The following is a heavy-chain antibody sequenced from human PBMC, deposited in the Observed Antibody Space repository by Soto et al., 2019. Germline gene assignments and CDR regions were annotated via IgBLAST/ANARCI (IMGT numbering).Heavy chain of an antibody. CDR1: GYSTSSGYY. V-gene: IGHV4-38-2*01. CDR2: IYRSGSA. CDR3: ARVGDGYNYVDY. D-gene: IGHD1-26*01. J-gene: IGHJ4*02. Sequence: SETLSLTCVVSGYSTSSGYYWGWIRQPPGTGLEWIGSIYRSGSAYYNPSLKSRVTISIDTSKNQCSLKLNSVTAADTAVYYCARVGDGYNYVDYWGQGTLVTVSS.